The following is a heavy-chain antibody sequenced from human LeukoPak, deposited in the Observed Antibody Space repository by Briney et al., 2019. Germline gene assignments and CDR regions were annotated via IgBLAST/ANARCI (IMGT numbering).Heavy chain of an antibody. CDR2: ISWNSGTI. CDR1: GFTFDDYA. J-gene: IGHJ4*02. D-gene: IGHD3-10*01. V-gene: IGHV3-9*01. Sequence: GGSLRLSCAASGFTFDDYAMHWVRQAPGKGLEWVSDISWNSGTIGYADSVKGRFTISRDNAKNSLYLQMNSLRAEDTALYYCAKGRWFGELFDWGQGTLVTVSS. CDR3: AKGRWFGELFD.